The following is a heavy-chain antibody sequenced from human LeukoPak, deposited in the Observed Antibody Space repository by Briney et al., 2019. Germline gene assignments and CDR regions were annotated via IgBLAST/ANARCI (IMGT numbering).Heavy chain of an antibody. CDR3: ARSYSTGYFQH. J-gene: IGHJ1*01. D-gene: IGHD6-25*01. Sequence: SETLSLTCTVSGYSISSDYYWGWIRQPPGKGLEWIGSIYHSGSTYYNPSLKSRVTISVDTSKNQFSLKLSSVTAADTAVYYCARSYSTGYFQHWGQGTLVTVSS. V-gene: IGHV4-38-2*02. CDR2: IYHSGST. CDR1: GYSISSDYY.